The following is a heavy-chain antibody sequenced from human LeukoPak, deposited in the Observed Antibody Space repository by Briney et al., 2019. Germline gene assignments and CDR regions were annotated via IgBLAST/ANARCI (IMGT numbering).Heavy chain of an antibody. CDR2: ITGGAIRT. CDR3: AKSGSTRFDY. CDR1: GFTFSSSA. J-gene: IGHJ4*02. Sequence: PGGSLRLSCAASGFTFSSSAMSWVRQAPGKGLEWVSGITGGAIRTYYADSVKGRFTISRDNSKNTLYLQMNSLRAEDTAVYYCAKSGSTRFDYGGQGALVTVP. V-gene: IGHV3-23*01. D-gene: IGHD5-12*01.